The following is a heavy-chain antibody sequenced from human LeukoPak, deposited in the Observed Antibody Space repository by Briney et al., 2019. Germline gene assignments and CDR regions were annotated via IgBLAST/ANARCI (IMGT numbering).Heavy chain of an antibody. V-gene: IGHV3-23*01. Sequence: GGSLRLSCAASGFTFSSYAMSWVRQTPGKGLEWVSATSYSGDGAYYADSVRGRFTASRDSSTNTYYLQMDSLRAEDTAVYYCANESEGASPAYWGRGTLVTVSS. CDR2: TSYSGDGA. D-gene: IGHD3-16*01. J-gene: IGHJ4*02. CDR1: GFTFSSYA. CDR3: ANESEGASPAY.